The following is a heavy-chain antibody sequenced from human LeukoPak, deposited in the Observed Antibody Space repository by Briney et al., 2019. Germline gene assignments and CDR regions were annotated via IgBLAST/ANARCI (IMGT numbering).Heavy chain of an antibody. Sequence: GESLKISCKGSGYSFTSYWIVWVRQMPGKGLEWMGIIYPGDSDTRYSPSFQGQVTISADKSISTAYLQWSSLKASDTAMYYCARLDPPLDDYGDYGYFDYWGQGTLVTVSS. CDR1: GYSFTSYW. CDR2: IYPGDSDT. J-gene: IGHJ4*02. CDR3: ARLDPPLDDYGDYGYFDY. V-gene: IGHV5-51*01. D-gene: IGHD4-17*01.